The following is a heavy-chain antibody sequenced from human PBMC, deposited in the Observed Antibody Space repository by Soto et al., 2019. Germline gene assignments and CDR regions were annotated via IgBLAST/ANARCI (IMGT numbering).Heavy chain of an antibody. CDR2: VSPSGGDT. CDR3: ARGWNADAFDI. D-gene: IGHD1-1*01. V-gene: IGHV1-46*01. Sequence: QVQLVQSGAEVKKPGASVLLSCKASGYTFTTYYIHWVRQAPGQGLEWMGIVSPSGGDTTYAQNFGGRVTLTRDTSTSTVYMELSSLRSEDTAVYFCARGWNADAFDIWGQGTMVTVSS. CDR1: GYTFTTYY. J-gene: IGHJ3*02.